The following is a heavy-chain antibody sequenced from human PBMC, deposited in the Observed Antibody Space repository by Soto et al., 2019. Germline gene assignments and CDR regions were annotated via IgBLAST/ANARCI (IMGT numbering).Heavy chain of an antibody. CDR1: GFSLTATGVG. J-gene: IGHJ5*02. D-gene: IGHD6-13*01. Sequence: QITLKESGPTLLKPTQTLTLTCTVSGFSLTATGVGVGWIRQPPGKALEWLALIYWDDDKRYSPSLNNRVTITRDTSKNQVVLTLTNMDPVDTPTYYCARSSAAGTWGWFDPWGQGTLVTVSS. V-gene: IGHV2-5*02. CDR3: ARSSAAGTWGWFDP. CDR2: IYWDDDK.